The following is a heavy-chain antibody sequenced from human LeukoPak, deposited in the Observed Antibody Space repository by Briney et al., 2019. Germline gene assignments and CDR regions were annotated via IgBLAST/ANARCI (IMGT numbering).Heavy chain of an antibody. V-gene: IGHV4-34*01. Sequence: SETLSLTCAVYGGSFSGYYWSWVRQPPGKGLEWIGEINHSGSTNYNPSLKSRVTISVGTSKNQFSLKLSSVTAADTAVYYCARTSYPFDYWGQGTLVTVSS. CDR3: ARTSYPFDY. CDR1: GGSFSGYY. J-gene: IGHJ4*02. D-gene: IGHD3-16*02. CDR2: INHSGST.